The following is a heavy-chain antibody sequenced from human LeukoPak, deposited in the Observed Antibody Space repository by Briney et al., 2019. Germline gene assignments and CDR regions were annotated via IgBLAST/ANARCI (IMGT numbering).Heavy chain of an antibody. D-gene: IGHD3-3*02. CDR3: ATDSAVAVFHGAFDI. Sequence: ASVKVSCKVSGYTLTELSMHWVRQAPGKGLEWMGGFDPEDGETIYAQKFQGRVTMTEDTSTDTAYMELSSLRSEDTAVYYCATDSAVAVFHGAFDIWGQGTMVTVSS. CDR1: GYTLTELS. CDR2: FDPEDGET. J-gene: IGHJ3*02. V-gene: IGHV1-24*01.